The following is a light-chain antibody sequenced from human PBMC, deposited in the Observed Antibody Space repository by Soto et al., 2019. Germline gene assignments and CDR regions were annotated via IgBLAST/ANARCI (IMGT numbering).Light chain of an antibody. Sequence: EIVLTQSPGTLSLSPGERATLSCRASQSINSRYLAWYQQKPGQPPRLLIYGASTRATGIPARFSGSGSGTEFTLTISSLQSEDFAVYYCQQYNNWPYTFGQGTKLEIK. CDR2: GAS. J-gene: IGKJ2*01. CDR3: QQYNNWPYT. V-gene: IGKV3D-15*01. CDR1: QSINSRY.